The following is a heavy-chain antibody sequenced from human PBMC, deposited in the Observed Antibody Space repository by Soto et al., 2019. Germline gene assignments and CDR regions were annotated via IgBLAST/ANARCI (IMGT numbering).Heavy chain of an antibody. CDR3: ARVALSTVPYYYYYYMDV. Sequence: GGSLRLSCAASGFTVSSNYMSWVRQAPGKGLEWVSVIYSGGSTYYADSVKGRFTISRDNSKNTLYLQMNSLRAEDTAVYYCARVALSTVPYYYYYYMDVWGKGTTVTVSS. CDR1: GFTVSSNY. D-gene: IGHD4-17*01. V-gene: IGHV3-66*01. J-gene: IGHJ6*03. CDR2: IYSGGST.